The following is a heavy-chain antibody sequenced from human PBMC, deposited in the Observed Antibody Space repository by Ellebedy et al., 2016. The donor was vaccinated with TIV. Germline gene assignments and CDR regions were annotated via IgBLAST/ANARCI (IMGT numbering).Heavy chain of an antibody. J-gene: IGHJ4*02. CDR1: GFTFSNYA. V-gene: IGHV3-23*01. D-gene: IGHD2-21*02. CDR2: ISGNGGST. Sequence: GESLKISCAASGFTFSNYAMSWVRQTPEKRLEWVSAISGNGGSTYSPDSVRGRFTISRDNSKTTLYLQMNSLRAEDTAIYYCVKLVVPAIRSLSDYWGQGILVTVSS. CDR3: VKLVVPAIRSLSDY.